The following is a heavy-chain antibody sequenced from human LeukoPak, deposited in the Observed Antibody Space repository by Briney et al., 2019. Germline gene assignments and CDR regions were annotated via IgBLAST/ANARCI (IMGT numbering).Heavy chain of an antibody. CDR2: LYSAGAT. D-gene: IGHD2-15*01. V-gene: IGHV3-53*01. CDR1: GFTVSSNY. Sequence: PGGSLRLSCAASGFTVSSNYMSWVRQAPGKGLEWVSILYSAGATYYADSVKGRFTISRDNSKNTLYLQMNSLSVEDTAVYYCASGGTGARKFYSDPFHYWGQGTLVTVSS. J-gene: IGHJ4*02. CDR3: ASGGTGARKFYSDPFHY.